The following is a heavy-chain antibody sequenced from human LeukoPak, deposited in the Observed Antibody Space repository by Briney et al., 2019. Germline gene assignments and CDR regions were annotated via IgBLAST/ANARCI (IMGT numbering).Heavy chain of an antibody. Sequence: SVKVSCKASGGTFSSYAISWVRQAPGQGLEWMGRIIPILGIANYAQKFQGRVTVTADKSTSTAYMELSSLRSEDTAVYYCALGGYGSGPMGAFDIWGQGTMVTVSS. CDR3: ALGGYGSGPMGAFDI. CDR2: IIPILGIA. V-gene: IGHV1-69*04. CDR1: GGTFSSYA. J-gene: IGHJ3*02. D-gene: IGHD3-10*01.